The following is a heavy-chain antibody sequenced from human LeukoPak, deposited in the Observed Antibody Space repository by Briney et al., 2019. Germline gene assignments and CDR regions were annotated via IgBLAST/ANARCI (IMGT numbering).Heavy chain of an antibody. D-gene: IGHD2-2*01. CDR3: AKNTHAYAEIFDY. Sequence: GGSLRLSCAASGFTLSDYWMHWVRQAPGKGLEWVAFISYHGSNKYYADSVKGRFTISRDNSKNTLFLQMNSLRAEDTAVYYCAKNTHAYAEIFDYWGQGTLVTVSS. J-gene: IGHJ4*02. V-gene: IGHV3-30*18. CDR1: GFTLSDYW. CDR2: ISYHGSNK.